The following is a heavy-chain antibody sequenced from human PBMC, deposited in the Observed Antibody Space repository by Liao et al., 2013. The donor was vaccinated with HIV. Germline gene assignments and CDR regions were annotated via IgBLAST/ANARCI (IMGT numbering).Heavy chain of an antibody. D-gene: IGHD3-3*01. CDR2: IYTSGST. V-gene: IGHV4-4*07. CDR1: GGSISSYY. CDR3: AREAQYDFWSGYYGVGYYFDY. J-gene: IGHJ4*02. Sequence: QVQLQESGPGLVKPSETLSLTCTVSGGSISSYYWSWIRQPAGKGLEWIGRIYTSGSTNYNPSLKSRVTMSVDTSKNQFSLKLSSVTAADTAVYYCAREAQYDFWSGYYGVGYYFDYWGQGTLVTVSS.